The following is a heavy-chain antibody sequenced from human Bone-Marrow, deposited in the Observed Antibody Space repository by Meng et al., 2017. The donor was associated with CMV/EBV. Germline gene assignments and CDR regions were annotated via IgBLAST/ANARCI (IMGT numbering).Heavy chain of an antibody. V-gene: IGHV3-15*01. CDR1: GFTFSNAW. CDR2: IKSKTDGGTT. CDR3: TPYCSSTSCYRVDNNWFDP. Sequence: GGSLRLSCAASGFTFSNAWMSWVRQAPGKGLEWVGRIKSKTDGGTTDYAAPVKGRFTISRDDSKNTLYLQMNSLKTKDTAVYYCTPYCSSTSCYRVDNNWFDPWGQGTLVTVSS. J-gene: IGHJ5*02. D-gene: IGHD2-2*02.